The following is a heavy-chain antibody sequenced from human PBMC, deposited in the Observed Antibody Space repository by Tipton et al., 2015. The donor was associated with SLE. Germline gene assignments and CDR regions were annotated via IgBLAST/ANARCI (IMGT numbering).Heavy chain of an antibody. D-gene: IGHD2-15*01. CDR3: ARAILTGWWFAP. CDR1: GGSISPHY. CDR2: IYFGGST. J-gene: IGHJ3*01. Sequence: TLSLTCTVSGGSISPHYWSWIRQPPGKGLEWIGYIYFGGSTTYNPSLKSRVTISIDTSKNQFSLRLNSVSAADTAVYYCARAILTGWWFAPWGQGTMVTVSS. V-gene: IGHV4-59*11.